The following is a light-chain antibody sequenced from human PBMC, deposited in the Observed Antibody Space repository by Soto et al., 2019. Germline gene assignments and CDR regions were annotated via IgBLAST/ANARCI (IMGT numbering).Light chain of an antibody. CDR1: QSVSSSY. CDR2: AAS. Sequence: EIVLTQSPGTLSLSPGERATLSCRASQSVSSSYLGWYQQKPGQAPRLLIYAASSRATGIPDRFSGSGSGTAFTLTISRLEPEDFAVYYCHHYSSSPTLTFGQATQVQIK. CDR3: HHYSSSPTLT. J-gene: IGKJ1*01. V-gene: IGKV3-20*01.